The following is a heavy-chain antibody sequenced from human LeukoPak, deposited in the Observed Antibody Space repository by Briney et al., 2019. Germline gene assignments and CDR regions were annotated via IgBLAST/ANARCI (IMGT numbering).Heavy chain of an antibody. CDR3: ARLGGYEDY. CDR1: GGSISSGSYY. J-gene: IGHJ4*02. Sequence: PSETLSLTCTVSGGSISSGSYYWSWIRQPAGKGLEWIGRIYTSGSTNYNPSLKSRVTISVDTSKNQFSLKLSSVTAADTAVYYCARLGGYEDYWGQGTLATVSS. D-gene: IGHD3-16*01. CDR2: IYTSGST. V-gene: IGHV4-61*02.